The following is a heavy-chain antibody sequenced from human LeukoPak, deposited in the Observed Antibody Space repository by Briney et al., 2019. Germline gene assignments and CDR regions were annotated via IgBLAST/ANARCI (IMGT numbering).Heavy chain of an antibody. Sequence: GGSLRLSCAASGFTFGNYGMSWVRQAPGKGLEWVAFIRYDGSNKYYADSVKGRFTISRDNSKNTLYLQMNSLRAEDTAVYYCAKEDENVVVVAASIDYWGQGTLVTVSS. CDR1: GFTFGNYG. V-gene: IGHV3-30*02. CDR3: AKEDENVVVVAASIDY. J-gene: IGHJ4*02. CDR2: IRYDGSNK. D-gene: IGHD2-15*01.